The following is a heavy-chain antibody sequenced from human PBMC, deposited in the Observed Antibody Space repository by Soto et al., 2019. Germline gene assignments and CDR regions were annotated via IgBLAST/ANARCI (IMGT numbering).Heavy chain of an antibody. CDR2: ISGSGGST. V-gene: IGHV3-23*01. CDR1: GFTCSRNA. CDR3: AKGAVVVPAATLDV. D-gene: IGHD2-2*01. J-gene: IGHJ6*02. Sequence: GEPLRLSCADPGFTCSRNAMSWVRQAPGKGLEWVSAISGSGGSTYYADSVKGRFTISRDNSKNTLYLQMNSLRAEDTAVYYCAKGAVVVPAATLDVWGQGTTVTVSS.